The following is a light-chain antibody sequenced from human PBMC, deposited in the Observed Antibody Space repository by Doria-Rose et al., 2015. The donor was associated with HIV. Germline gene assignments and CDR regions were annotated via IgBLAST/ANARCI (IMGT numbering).Light chain of an antibody. V-gene: IGKV3-20*01. Sequence: TQSPGTLPLSPGERATLSCRAGQSFSSTYLAWYQQKPGQAPSLLIYDGSTRATGIPDRFSASGSETDFTLTINRLEPEDLALYYCHQYGTSWTFGQGTKVEI. J-gene: IGKJ1*01. CDR2: DGS. CDR3: HQYGTSWT. CDR1: QSFSSTY.